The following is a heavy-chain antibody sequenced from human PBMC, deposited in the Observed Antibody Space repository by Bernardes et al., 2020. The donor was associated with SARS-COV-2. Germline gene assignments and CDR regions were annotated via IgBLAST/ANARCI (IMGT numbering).Heavy chain of an antibody. J-gene: IGHJ6*02. D-gene: IGHD3-16*01. CDR3: ALPPTNYDRYGMDV. V-gene: IGHV1-2*02. Sequence: ASVKVSCKASGYPLTAYYMYWVRHAPGQRLEWMGWINPNSGGTNYAQKFQGRVTMTRDTSISTAYMELSRLRSDDTAVYYCALPPTNYDRYGMDVWGQGTTVTVSS. CDR1: GYPLTAYY. CDR2: INPNSGGT.